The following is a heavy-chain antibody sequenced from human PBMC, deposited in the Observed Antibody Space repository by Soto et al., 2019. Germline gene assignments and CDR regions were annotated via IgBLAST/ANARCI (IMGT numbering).Heavy chain of an antibody. CDR2: INHSGST. CDR1: GGTFSCYY. CDR3: ARDYSYYYYYGMDV. J-gene: IGHJ6*02. V-gene: IGHV4-34*01. Sequence: PSGTLALTCAVYGGTFSCYYGSWIRQPPGKGLEWIGEINHSGSTNYNPSLKSRVTISVDTSKNQFSLKLSSVAAADTAVYYCARDYSYYYYYGMDVWGQGTTVTVSS. D-gene: IGHD2-15*01.